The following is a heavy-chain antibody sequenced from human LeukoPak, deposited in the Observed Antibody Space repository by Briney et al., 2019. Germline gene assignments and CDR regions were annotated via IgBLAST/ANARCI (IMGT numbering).Heavy chain of an antibody. CDR1: GGSFSGYY. CDR2: INHSGST. V-gene: IGHV4-34*01. D-gene: IGHD3-3*01. Sequence: SETLSLTCAVYGGSFSGYYWSWIRQPPGKGLEWIGEINHSGSTNYNPSLKSRVTISVDTSKNQFSLKLSSVTAADTAVYYCARNFGVVTIDYWGQGTLVTVSS. J-gene: IGHJ4*02. CDR3: ARNFGVVTIDY.